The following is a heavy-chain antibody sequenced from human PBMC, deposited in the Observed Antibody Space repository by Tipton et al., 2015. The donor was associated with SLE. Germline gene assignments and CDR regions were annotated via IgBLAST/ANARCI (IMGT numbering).Heavy chain of an antibody. CDR1: GFTFDEYDDYG. D-gene: IGHD3-3*01. CDR3: ARDRHYDFWSGYYNDYYGMDF. CDR2: ISSGGDTK. V-gene: IGHV3-48*03. J-gene: IGHJ6*02. Sequence: SLRLSCAASGFTFDEYDDYGMNWVRQAPGKGLEWVSYISSGGDTKYYADSVKGRFTISRDNSKNSLYLKMNSLRAEDTAVYYCARDRHYDFWSGYYNDYYGMDFWGLGTTVTVSS.